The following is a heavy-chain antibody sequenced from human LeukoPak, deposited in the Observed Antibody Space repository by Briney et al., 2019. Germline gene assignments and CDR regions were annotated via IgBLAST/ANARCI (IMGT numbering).Heavy chain of an antibody. CDR1: GGSISSSSYY. CDR2: ICYSGSS. D-gene: IGHD3-9*01. Sequence: SETLSLTCTVSGGSISSSSYYWGWIRQPPGKGLEWVGSICYSGSSYDNPSLKSLVTISVDTSKNQFSLKLSSVTAADTAVYYCARHVDGYYKPSFDYWGQGTLVTVSS. CDR3: ARHVDGYYKPSFDY. J-gene: IGHJ4*02. V-gene: IGHV4-39*01.